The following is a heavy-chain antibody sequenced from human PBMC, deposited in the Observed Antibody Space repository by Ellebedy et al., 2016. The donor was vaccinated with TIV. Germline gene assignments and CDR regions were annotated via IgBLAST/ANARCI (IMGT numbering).Heavy chain of an antibody. CDR2: IHPGDSAT. CDR3: ARGEWQLPAYDSSAHACFGD. CDR1: GYSFSNYW. D-gene: IGHD3-22*01. V-gene: IGHV5-51*01. Sequence: GESLKISCKGSGYSFSNYWVTWVRQMPGKGLEWMGIIHPGDSATRYSPSFEGQVTISVDKSISTAYLQWSSLKASDTAIYYCARGEWQLPAYDSSAHACFGDWGQGTLFTVSS. J-gene: IGHJ4*02.